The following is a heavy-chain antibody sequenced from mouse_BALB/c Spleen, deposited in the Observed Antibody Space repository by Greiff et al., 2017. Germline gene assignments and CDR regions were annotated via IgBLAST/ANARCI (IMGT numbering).Heavy chain of an antibody. V-gene: IGHV2-9*02. CDR3: AGNSLLRLRAMDY. Sequence: VMLVESGPGLVAPSQSLSITCTVSGFSLTSYGVHWVRQPPGKGLEWLGVIWAGGSTNYNSALMSRLSISKDNSKSQVFLKMNSLQTDDTAMYYCAGNSLLRLRAMDYWGQGTSVTVSS. J-gene: IGHJ4*01. CDR1: GFSLTSYG. CDR2: IWAGGST. D-gene: IGHD1-2*01.